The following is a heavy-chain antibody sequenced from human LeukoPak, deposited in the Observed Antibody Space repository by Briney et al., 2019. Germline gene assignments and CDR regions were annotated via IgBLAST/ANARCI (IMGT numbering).Heavy chain of an antibody. V-gene: IGHV1-46*01. D-gene: IGHD3-3*01. J-gene: IGHJ6*03. CDR1: GYTFTSYY. CDR3: ARSGDFWSGGRSGYMDV. Sequence: ASVKVSCKASGYTFTSYYMHWVRQAPGQGLEWMGIINPSGGSTSYAQKFQGRVTMTRDTSTSTVYMELSSMRSEDTAVYFCARSGDFWSGGRSGYMDVWGKGTTVTVSS. CDR2: INPSGGST.